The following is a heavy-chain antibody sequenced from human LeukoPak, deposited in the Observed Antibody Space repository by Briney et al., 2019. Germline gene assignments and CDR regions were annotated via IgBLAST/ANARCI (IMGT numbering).Heavy chain of an antibody. D-gene: IGHD5-18*01. CDR3: ARAERGYSYGSSYWYFDL. Sequence: GGSLRLSCAASGFTFSSYWMSWVRQAPGKGLEWVSNIKQDGSEKYYVDSVKGRFTISRDNAKNSLYLQMNSLRAEDTAVYYCARAERGYSYGSSYWYFDLWGRGTLVTVSS. J-gene: IGHJ2*01. CDR2: IKQDGSEK. V-gene: IGHV3-7*01. CDR1: GFTFSSYW.